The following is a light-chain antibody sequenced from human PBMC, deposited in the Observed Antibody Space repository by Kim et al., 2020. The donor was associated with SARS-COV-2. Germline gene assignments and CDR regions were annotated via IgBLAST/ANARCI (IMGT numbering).Light chain of an antibody. Sequence: QSVLTQPASVSGSPGQSITISCTGTSSDVGAYNYVSWYQQHPGKAPKVLIFDVSNRPSGLSNRFSGSKSGNTASLTISGLQVEDEADYYCSSYTSSHTYLFGTGTKVTVL. CDR2: DVS. CDR3: SSYTSSHTYL. V-gene: IGLV2-14*01. J-gene: IGLJ1*01. CDR1: SSDVGAYNY.